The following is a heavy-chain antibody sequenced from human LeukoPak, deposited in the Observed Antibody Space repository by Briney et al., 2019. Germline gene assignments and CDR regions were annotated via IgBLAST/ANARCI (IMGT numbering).Heavy chain of an antibody. D-gene: IGHD3-22*01. CDR2: LSGSGDNT. Sequence: WGSLRLSCAASGFTFSSYPMSWVRQAPGKGLEWVSALSGSGDNTYYADSVKGRFTISRDNSKNTLYLQMNSLRAEDTAAYYCARRPYYYDSSNYYCFFDYWGQGILVTVSS. CDR3: ARRPYYYDSSNYYCFFDY. CDR1: GFTFSSYP. V-gene: IGHV3-23*01. J-gene: IGHJ4*02.